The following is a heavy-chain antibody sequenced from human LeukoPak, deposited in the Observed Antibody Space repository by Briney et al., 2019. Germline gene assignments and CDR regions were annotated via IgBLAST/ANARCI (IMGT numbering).Heavy chain of an antibody. CDR3: AKVGRLAVPSLYFDY. V-gene: IGHV3-23*01. J-gene: IGHJ4*02. D-gene: IGHD2-2*01. CDR1: GFTFSSYA. CDR2: ISGSGGST. Sequence: GGSLRLSCAASGFTFSSYAMSWVRQAPGKGLEWVSAISGSGGSTYYADSVKGRFTIPRDNSKNTLYLQMNSLRAEDTAVYYCAKVGRLAVPSLYFDYWGQGTLVTVSS.